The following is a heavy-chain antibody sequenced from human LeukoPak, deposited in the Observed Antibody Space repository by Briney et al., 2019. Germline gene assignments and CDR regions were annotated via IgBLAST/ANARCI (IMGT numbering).Heavy chain of an antibody. CDR2: ISSSGSTI. CDR3: ARADPIPDY. Sequence: GGSLRLSCAASGFTFSSYEMNWVRQAPGKGLEWVSYISSSGSTIYYADSVKGRFTISRDNAKNSLYLQMNSLRAEDTAVYYCARADPIPDYLGQGTLVTVSS. J-gene: IGHJ4*02. CDR1: GFTFSSYE. V-gene: IGHV3-48*03.